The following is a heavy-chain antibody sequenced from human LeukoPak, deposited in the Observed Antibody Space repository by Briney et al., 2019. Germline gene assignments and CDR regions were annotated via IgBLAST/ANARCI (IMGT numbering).Heavy chain of an antibody. J-gene: IGHJ5*02. Sequence: SETLSLTCTVSGYSISSGYYWGWIRQPPGKGLEWIGSIYHSGSTYYNPSLKSRVTISVDTSKNQFSLKLSSVTAADTAVYYCAREDSSSWNNWFDPWGQGTLVTVSS. CDR3: AREDSSSWNNWFDP. CDR1: GYSISSGYY. V-gene: IGHV4-38-2*02. D-gene: IGHD6-13*01. CDR2: IYHSGST.